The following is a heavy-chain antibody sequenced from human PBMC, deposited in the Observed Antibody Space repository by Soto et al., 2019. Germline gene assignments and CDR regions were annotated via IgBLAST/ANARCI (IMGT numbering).Heavy chain of an antibody. CDR3: ARSPRSIAAGGIDY. V-gene: IGHV4-4*02. J-gene: IGHJ4*02. D-gene: IGHD6-13*01. CDR2: IYHGGST. Sequence: QVQLQESGPGLVKPSGTLSLTCAVSGGSISSSNLWTWVRQPPGKGLEWIGEIYHGGSTNYNPSLKSRVTISVDKSKNQFSLRLSSVTAADTAVDYCARSPRSIAAGGIDYWGQGILVTVSS. CDR1: GGSISSSNL.